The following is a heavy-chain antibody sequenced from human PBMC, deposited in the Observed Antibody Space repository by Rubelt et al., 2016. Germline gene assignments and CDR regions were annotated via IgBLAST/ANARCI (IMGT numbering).Heavy chain of an antibody. V-gene: IGHV3-30*02. CDR1: GFTFSNYG. Sequence: QVQLVESGGGVVQPGGSLRLSCAASGFTFSNYGMHWVRQAPGRGLEWVAFIRYDGSNQYYADSVKGRFTISRDYSKNTLYLQMNSLGVEDTAVYYCARDYSSSWYCVDYWGQGTLVTVSS. J-gene: IGHJ4*02. D-gene: IGHD6-13*01. CDR3: ARDYSSSWYCVDY. CDR2: IRYDGSNQ.